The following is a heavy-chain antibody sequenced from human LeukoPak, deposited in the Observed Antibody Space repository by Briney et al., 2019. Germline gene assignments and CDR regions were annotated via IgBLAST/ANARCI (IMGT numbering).Heavy chain of an antibody. D-gene: IGHD2-8*02. CDR2: ISPNRGGN. CDR3: ARVRIVYWNENSDC. CDR1: GCTFTDYF. Sequence: ASVKVSCKASGCTFTDYFMHWVRQAAGQGRAWMGWISPNRGGNKYAQKFQGTVTMTRDTSISTAYMELSRLRSDATAVYYCARVRIVYWNENSDCWGQGTLVTVSS. J-gene: IGHJ4*02. V-gene: IGHV1-2*02.